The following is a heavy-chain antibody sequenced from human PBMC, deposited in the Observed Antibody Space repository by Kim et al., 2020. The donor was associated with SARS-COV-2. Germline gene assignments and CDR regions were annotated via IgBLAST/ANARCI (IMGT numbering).Heavy chain of an antibody. CDR1: GFIFSDYW. Sequence: GGSLRLSCGASGFIFSDYWMSWVRQAPGKGLEWVADIKHDGSDTHCVDSVKGPFTISRDNSKNSLYLQMTSLRAEDTAVYYCARWAEGNGRGLDFWGRGSLVTVSS. V-gene: IGHV3-7*03. D-gene: IGHD2-21*01. CDR3: ARWAEGNGRGLDF. J-gene: IGHJ1*01. CDR2: IKHDGSDT.